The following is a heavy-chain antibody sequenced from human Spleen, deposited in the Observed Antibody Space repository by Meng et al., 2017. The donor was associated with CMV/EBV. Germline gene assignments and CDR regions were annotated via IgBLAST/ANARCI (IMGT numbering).Heavy chain of an antibody. CDR1: GGTFSSYV. J-gene: IGHJ4*02. D-gene: IGHD6-6*01. CDR2: IIPVFHTA. CDR3: ARVRYREQLVPLDY. Sequence: SVKVSCKASGGTFSSYVISWVRQAPGQGLEWMGGIIPVFHTANYAQKFQGRVTITTDESTNTAYMELSSLRSDDTAVYYCARVRYREQLVPLDYWGQGTLVTVSS. V-gene: IGHV1-69*05.